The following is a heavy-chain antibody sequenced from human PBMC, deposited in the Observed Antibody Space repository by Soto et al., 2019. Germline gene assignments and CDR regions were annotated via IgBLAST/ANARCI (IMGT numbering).Heavy chain of an antibody. Sequence: GGSLRLSCAASGFTFDDYAMHWVRQAPGKGLEWVSGISWNSGSIGYADSVKGRFTISRDNAKNSLYLQMNSLRAEDTALYYCAKGQERGYSSSFNFDYWGQGTLVTVSS. J-gene: IGHJ4*02. CDR1: GFTFDDYA. D-gene: IGHD6-13*01. V-gene: IGHV3-9*01. CDR3: AKGQERGYSSSFNFDY. CDR2: ISWNSGSI.